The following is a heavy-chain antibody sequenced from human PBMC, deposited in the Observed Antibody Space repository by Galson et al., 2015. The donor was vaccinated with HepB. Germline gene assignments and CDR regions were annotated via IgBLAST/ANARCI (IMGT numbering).Heavy chain of an antibody. Sequence: SRRLSCAASGFTFSDYYMSWIRHAPGKGLEWVSYISSSGSTIYYADSVKGRFTISRDNAKNSLYLQMNSLRAEDTAVYYCAREKGTWTISGVEYYYGMDVWGQGTTVTVSS. V-gene: IGHV3-11*01. CDR1: GFTFSDYY. CDR2: ISSSGSTI. D-gene: IGHD3-3*01. CDR3: AREKGTWTISGVEYYYGMDV. J-gene: IGHJ6*02.